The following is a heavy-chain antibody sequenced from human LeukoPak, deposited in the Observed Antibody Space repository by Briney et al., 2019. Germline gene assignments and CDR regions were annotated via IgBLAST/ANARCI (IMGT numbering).Heavy chain of an antibody. CDR1: GYTFSNYG. J-gene: IGHJ3*02. V-gene: IGHV1-18*01. CDR3: ARVTDYDSSGLTI. Sequence: ASVKVSCKASGYTFSNYGLSWVRQAPGQGLEWMGWISTYNGNTNYVQKFQGRFTMTTDTSTSTAYMELRSLRSDDTAVYYCARVTDYDSSGLTIWGQGTMVTVSS. CDR2: ISTYNGNT. D-gene: IGHD3-22*01.